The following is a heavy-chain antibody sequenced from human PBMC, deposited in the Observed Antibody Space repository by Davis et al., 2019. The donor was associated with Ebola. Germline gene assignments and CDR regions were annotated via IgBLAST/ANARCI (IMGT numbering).Heavy chain of an antibody. V-gene: IGHV3-15*07. Sequence: ESLKISCAASGFTFNKAWMNWVRQAPGKGLEWVGRIKSKTDGGTTDYAAPVKGRFTISRDDSKNTLYLQMNSLKTEDTAVYYCTTDPRVVTADNDAFAIWGQGTMVTVSS. CDR3: TTDPRVVTADNDAFAI. J-gene: IGHJ3*02. CDR1: GFTFNKAW. D-gene: IGHD2-21*02. CDR2: IKSKTDGGTT.